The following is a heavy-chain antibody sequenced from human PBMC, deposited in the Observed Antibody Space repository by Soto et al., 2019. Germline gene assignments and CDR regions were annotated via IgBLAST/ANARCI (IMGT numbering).Heavy chain of an antibody. CDR1: EYTFTSYA. J-gene: IGHJ3*02. CDR2: INAGNGNT. D-gene: IGHD6-19*01. Sequence: ASVKVSCKASEYTFTSYAMHWVRQAPGQRLEWMGWINAGNGNTKYSQKFQGRVTITRDTSASTAYMELSSLRSEDTAVYYCARVMAVAAFDIWGQGTMVTVSS. CDR3: ARVMAVAAFDI. V-gene: IGHV1-3*01.